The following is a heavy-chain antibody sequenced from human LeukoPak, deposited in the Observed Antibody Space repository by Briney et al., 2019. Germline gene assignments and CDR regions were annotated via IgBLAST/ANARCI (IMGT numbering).Heavy chain of an antibody. CDR1: GGSFSGYY. Sequence: SETLSLTCAVYGGSFSGYYWSWIRQPPGKGLEWIGEINYSGSTNYNPSLKSRVTISVDTSKNQFSLKLSSVTAADTAVYYCARRASITIFGVVIMTPHAFDIWGQGTMVAVSS. D-gene: IGHD3-3*01. CDR3: ARRASITIFGVVIMTPHAFDI. V-gene: IGHV4-34*01. J-gene: IGHJ3*02. CDR2: INYSGST.